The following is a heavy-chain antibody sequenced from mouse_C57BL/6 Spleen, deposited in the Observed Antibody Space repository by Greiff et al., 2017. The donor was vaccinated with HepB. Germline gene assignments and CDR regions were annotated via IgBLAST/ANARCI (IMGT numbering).Heavy chain of an antibody. CDR2: IYPGDGDT. V-gene: IGHV1-80*01. J-gene: IGHJ3*01. Sequence: QVQLQQSGAELVKPGASVKISCKASGYAFSSYWMNWVKQRPGKGLEWIGQIYPGDGDTNYNGKLKGKATLTADKSSSTAYMQLSSLTSEDSAVYFCARGDYGSSLLFAYWGQGTLVTVSA. CDR1: GYAFSSYW. CDR3: ARGDYGSSLLFAY. D-gene: IGHD1-1*01.